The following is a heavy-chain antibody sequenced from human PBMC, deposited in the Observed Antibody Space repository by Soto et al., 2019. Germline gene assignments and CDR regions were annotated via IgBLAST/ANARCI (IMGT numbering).Heavy chain of an antibody. D-gene: IGHD3-3*01. CDR3: AKTRFLEWLLYNNWFDP. CDR1: GFTFSSYA. CDR2: ISGSGGST. J-gene: IGHJ5*02. Sequence: GGSLRLSCAASGFTFSSYAMSWVRQAPGKGLEWVSAISGSGGSTYYADSVKGRFTISRDNSKNTLYLQMNSLRAEDTAVYYCAKTRFLEWLLYNNWFDPWGQGTLVTVSS. V-gene: IGHV3-23*01.